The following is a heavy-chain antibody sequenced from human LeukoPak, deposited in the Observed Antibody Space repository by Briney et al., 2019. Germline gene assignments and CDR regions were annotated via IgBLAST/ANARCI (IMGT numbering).Heavy chain of an antibody. CDR3: ARGLVVITSWFDP. Sequence: GGSLRLSCAASGFTFSSFAMTWVRQAPGKGLEWVAVISYDGSNKYYADSVKGRFTISRDNSKNTLYLQMNSLRAEDTAVYYCARGLVVITSWFDPWGQGTLVTVSS. J-gene: IGHJ5*02. CDR1: GFTFSSFA. D-gene: IGHD3-22*01. CDR2: ISYDGSNK. V-gene: IGHV3-30*04.